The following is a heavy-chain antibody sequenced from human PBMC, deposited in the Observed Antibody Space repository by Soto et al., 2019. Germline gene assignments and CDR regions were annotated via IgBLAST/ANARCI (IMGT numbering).Heavy chain of an antibody. CDR3: ARGRVYDFWSGYYTYFDY. CDR2: IYRSGST. V-gene: IGHV4-4*02. Sequence: PSETLSLTCAVSGGSISSSNWWRWVRQPPGKGLEWIGEIYRSGSTNYNPSLKSRVTISVDKSKNQFSLKLSSVTAADTAVYYCARGRVYDFWSGYYTYFDYWGQGTLVTVSS. J-gene: IGHJ4*02. D-gene: IGHD3-3*01. CDR1: GGSISSSNW.